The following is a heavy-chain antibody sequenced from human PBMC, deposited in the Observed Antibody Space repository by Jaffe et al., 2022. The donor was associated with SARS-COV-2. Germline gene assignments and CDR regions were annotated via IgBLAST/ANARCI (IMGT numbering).Heavy chain of an antibody. J-gene: IGHJ2*01. V-gene: IGHV3-23*01. Sequence: EVQLLESGGGLVQPGGSLRLSCAASGFTFSSYAMSWVRQAPGKGLEWVSAISGSGGSTYYADSVKGRFTISRDNSKNTLYLQMNSLRAEDTAVYYCAKDGTSGSYPYWYFDLWGRGTLVTVSS. D-gene: IGHD1-26*01. CDR1: GFTFSSYA. CDR3: AKDGTSGSYPYWYFDL. CDR2: ISGSGGST.